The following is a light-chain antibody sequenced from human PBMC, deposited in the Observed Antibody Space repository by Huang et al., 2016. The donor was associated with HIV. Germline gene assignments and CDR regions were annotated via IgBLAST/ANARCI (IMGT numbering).Light chain of an antibody. CDR3: QQRGSWPLT. J-gene: IGKJ4*01. CDR2: DAS. V-gene: IGKV3-11*01. Sequence: EVVLTQSPATLSLSPGEGATLSCRASQSGGNYLAWYQQKPGQAPSILIYDASIRAADVPARFSGSGSGADFNVTISSREPEDFAVYYCQQRGSWPLTFGGGTRVEIK. CDR1: QSGGNY.